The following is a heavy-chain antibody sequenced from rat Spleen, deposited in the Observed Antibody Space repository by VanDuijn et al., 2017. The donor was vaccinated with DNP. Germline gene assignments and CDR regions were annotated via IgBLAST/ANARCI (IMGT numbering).Heavy chain of an antibody. V-gene: IGHV5S13*01. Sequence: EVQLVESGGGLVQPGRSLTLSCAASGFTFSDYYMARVRQAPKKGLEWVASISASGGSTSYRDSVKGRFTISRDNAKNTQYLQMDSLTSEDTATYYCATSSYYGYDYGFGYWGQGTLVTVSS. J-gene: IGHJ3*01. D-gene: IGHD1-7*01. CDR1: GFTFSDYY. CDR3: ATSSYYGYDYGFGY. CDR2: ISASGGST.